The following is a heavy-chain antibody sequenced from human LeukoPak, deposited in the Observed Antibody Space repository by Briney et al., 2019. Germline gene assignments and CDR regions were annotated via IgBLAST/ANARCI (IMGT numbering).Heavy chain of an antibody. CDR1: GFTFSSYS. Sequence: GGSLRLSCAASGFTFSSYSMNWVRQAPGKGLEWVSYISSSSSTIYYADSVKGRFTISRDNAKNSLYLQMNSLRAEDTAVYYCASTLDTVATIEGDYWGQGTLVTVSS. CDR2: ISSSSSTI. D-gene: IGHD5-12*01. CDR3: ASTLDTVATIEGDY. J-gene: IGHJ4*02. V-gene: IGHV3-48*01.